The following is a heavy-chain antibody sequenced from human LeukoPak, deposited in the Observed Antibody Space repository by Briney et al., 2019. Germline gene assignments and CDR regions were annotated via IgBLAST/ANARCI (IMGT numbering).Heavy chain of an antibody. Sequence: ASVKVSCKASGYIFTNYGITWVRQAPGQGLEWMGWISGYNGNTNYAQKLQGRVTMTTDTSTSTAYMEMRSLRSDDTAVYYCARVAPHRRLSSGWYYFDYWGQGTLVTVSS. CDR1: GYIFTNYG. CDR3: ARVAPHRRLSSGWYYFDY. D-gene: IGHD6-19*01. V-gene: IGHV1-18*01. J-gene: IGHJ4*02. CDR2: ISGYNGNT.